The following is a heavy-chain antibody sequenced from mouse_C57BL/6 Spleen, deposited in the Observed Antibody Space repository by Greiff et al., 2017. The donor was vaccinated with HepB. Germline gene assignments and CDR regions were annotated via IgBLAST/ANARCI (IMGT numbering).Heavy chain of an antibody. V-gene: IGHV1-26*01. CDR3: GRRTTVVEGLDY. Sequence: EVQLQQSGPELVKPGASVKISCKASGYTFTDYYMNWVKQSHGKSLEWIGDINHNNGGTSSKQKFKGKATLTVDKSSSTAYMGLRSLTSEDSAVYYCGRRTTVVEGLDYWGQGTTLTVSS. J-gene: IGHJ2*01. CDR2: INHNNGGT. D-gene: IGHD1-1*01. CDR1: GYTFTDYY.